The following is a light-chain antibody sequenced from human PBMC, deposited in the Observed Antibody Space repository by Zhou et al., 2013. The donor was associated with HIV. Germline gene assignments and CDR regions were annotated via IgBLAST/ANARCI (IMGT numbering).Light chain of an antibody. J-gene: IGKJ1*01. V-gene: IGKV1-8*01. CDR2: ATS. Sequence: AIRLTQSPSPLSASTGDRVTITCRANESISSSLAWYQQKPSEAPKLLIYATSTLQSGVPSRFRGSGSGTDFILTITCLQSEDFASYYCHQYYSHLRTFGQGTKVEIK. CDR3: HQYYSHLRT. CDR1: ESISSS.